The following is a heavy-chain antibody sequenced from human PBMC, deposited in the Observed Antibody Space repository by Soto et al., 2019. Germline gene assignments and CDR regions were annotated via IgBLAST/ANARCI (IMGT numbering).Heavy chain of an antibody. D-gene: IGHD4-17*01. V-gene: IGHV4-30-2*01. CDR3: ARSRYGAVTNPYYFDY. CDR1: GGSISRGGYS. J-gene: IGHJ4*02. CDR2: IYHSGST. Sequence: SETLSLTCAVSGGSISRGGYSWSWIRQPPGKGLEWIGYIYHSGSTYYNPSLKSRVTISVDRSKNQFSLKLSSVTAADTAVYYCARSRYGAVTNPYYFDYWGQGTLVTVSS.